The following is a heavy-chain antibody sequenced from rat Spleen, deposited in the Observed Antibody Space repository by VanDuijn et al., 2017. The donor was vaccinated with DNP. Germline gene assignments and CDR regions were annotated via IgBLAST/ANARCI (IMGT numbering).Heavy chain of an antibody. CDR3: ARRHYSAYAMDA. V-gene: IGHV5-31*01. Sequence: EVQLVESGGGLVQPERSLKISCVASEFTFNHYWMAWIRQVPGKGLEGVASITTHGGSTYYPDSVKGRFTISRDNVKNTLYLQMNSLRSEDTATYYCARRHYSAYAMDAWGQGTSVTVSS. J-gene: IGHJ4*01. D-gene: IGHD1-1*01. CDR2: ITTHGGST. CDR1: EFTFNHYW.